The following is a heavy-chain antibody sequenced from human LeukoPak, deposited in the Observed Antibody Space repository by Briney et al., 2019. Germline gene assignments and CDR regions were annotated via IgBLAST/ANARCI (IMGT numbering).Heavy chain of an antibody. CDR2: IYYSGST. CDR3: ARVNTMIVVVIPDAFDI. CDR1: GVSISSYY. D-gene: IGHD3-22*01. J-gene: IGHJ3*02. Sequence: SETLSLTCTVSGVSISSYYWSWIRQPPGKGLEWIGYIYYSGSTNYNPSLKSRVTISVDTSKNQFSLKLSSVTAADTAVYYCARVNTMIVVVIPDAFDIWGQGTMVTVSS. V-gene: IGHV4-59*13.